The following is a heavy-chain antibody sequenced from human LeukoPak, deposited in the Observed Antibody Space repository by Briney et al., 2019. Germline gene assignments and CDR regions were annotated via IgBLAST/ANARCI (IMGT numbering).Heavy chain of an antibody. Sequence: PGGSLRLSCAASGFTFSSYAMSWVRQAPGKGLEWVSAISGSGGSTYYADSVKGRFTISRDNSKNTLYLQMDSLRAEDTAVYYCARRGSFGYCSSTSCYIDYWGQGTLVTVSS. V-gene: IGHV3-23*01. CDR3: ARRGSFGYCSSTSCYIDY. CDR2: ISGSGGST. J-gene: IGHJ4*02. D-gene: IGHD2-2*02. CDR1: GFTFSSYA.